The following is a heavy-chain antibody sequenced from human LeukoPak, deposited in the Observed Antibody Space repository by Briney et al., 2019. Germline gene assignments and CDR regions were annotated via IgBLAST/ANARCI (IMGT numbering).Heavy chain of an antibody. J-gene: IGHJ4*02. D-gene: IGHD7-27*01. CDR1: GYTFTGYY. CDR2: INPNSGGT. CDR3: ARDEMKLGAFDY. Sequence: ASVKVSCKASGYTFTGYYMHWVRQAPGQGLEWMGWINPNSGGTNYAQKLQGRVTMTTDTSTSTAYMELRSLRSDDTAVYYCARDEMKLGAFDYWGQGTLVTVSS. V-gene: IGHV1-2*02.